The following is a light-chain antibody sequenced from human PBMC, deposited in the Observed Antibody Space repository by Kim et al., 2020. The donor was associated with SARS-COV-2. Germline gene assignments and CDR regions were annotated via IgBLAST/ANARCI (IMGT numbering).Light chain of an antibody. CDR3: QQYSNWPLT. CDR2: GAS. J-gene: IGKJ5*01. Sequence: LTPGERATPSCRASHSVSSNLAWYQQKPGQAPRLLFYGASTRANGIPARFSTSGSGTEFTLSISSLQSEDFAVYYCQQYSNWPLTFGQGTRLEIK. CDR1: HSVSSN. V-gene: IGKV3-15*01.